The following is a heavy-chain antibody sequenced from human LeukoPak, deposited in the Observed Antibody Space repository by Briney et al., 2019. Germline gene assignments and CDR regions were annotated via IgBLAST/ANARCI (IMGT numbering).Heavy chain of an antibody. V-gene: IGHV4-34*01. J-gene: IGHJ4*02. CDR2: INHSGST. CDR1: GGSFRGYY. Sequence: SETLSLTCAVYGGSFRGYYWSWIRQPPGKGLEWIGEINHSGSTNYNPSLKSRVTISVDTSKNQFSLKLSSVTAADTAVYYCARAYYDYVWGSYRYYLDYWGQGTLVTVSS. CDR3: ARAYYDYVWGSYRYYLDY. D-gene: IGHD3-16*02.